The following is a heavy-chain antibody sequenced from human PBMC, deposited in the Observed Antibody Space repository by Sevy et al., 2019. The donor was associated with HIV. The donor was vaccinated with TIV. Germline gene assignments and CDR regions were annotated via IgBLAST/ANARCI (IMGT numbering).Heavy chain of an antibody. J-gene: IGHJ4*02. D-gene: IGHD4-17*01. V-gene: IGHV4-30-2*01. Sequence: SETLSLTCTVSGGSISSGAYSWNWIRQPPRKGLEWIGYIFHTGSTYYNPSLKSRVTVSVDRSKNQFSLKMTSVTAADTAVYYCVRDGGTVTTPGYFDYWGQGTLVTVSS. CDR3: VRDGGTVTTPGYFDY. CDR1: GGSISSGAYS. CDR2: IFHTGST.